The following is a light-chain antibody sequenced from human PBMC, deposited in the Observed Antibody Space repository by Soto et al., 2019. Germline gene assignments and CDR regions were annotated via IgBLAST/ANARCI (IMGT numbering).Light chain of an antibody. CDR1: QSVGTF. J-gene: IGKJ2*01. CDR2: DAS. V-gene: IGKV3-20*01. Sequence: EIVLTQSPATLSLSPGERATLSCRASQSVGTFLAWYQQRPGQAPRLLIYDASTRAYGIPDRFSGSGSGTDFSLTISRLEPEDFAVYYCQQYAGSLYTFAQGTKVDIK. CDR3: QQYAGSLYT.